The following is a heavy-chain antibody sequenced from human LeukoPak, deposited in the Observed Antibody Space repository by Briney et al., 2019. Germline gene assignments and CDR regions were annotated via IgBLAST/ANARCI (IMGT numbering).Heavy chain of an antibody. CDR1: GFTVSSNH. CDR2: IYSGGST. CDR3: ASHSSSWYGFDY. Sequence: GGSLRLSCAASGFTVSSNHMSWVRQAPGKGLEWVSVIYSGGSTYYADPVKGRFTISRDNSKNTLYLQMNSLRAEDTAVYYCASHSSSWYGFDYWGQGTLVTVSS. V-gene: IGHV3-53*01. D-gene: IGHD6-13*01. J-gene: IGHJ4*02.